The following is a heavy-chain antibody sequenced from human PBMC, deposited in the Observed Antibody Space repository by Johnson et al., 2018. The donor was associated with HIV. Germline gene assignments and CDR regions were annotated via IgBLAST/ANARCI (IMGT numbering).Heavy chain of an antibody. CDR1: GFTFDDYA. D-gene: IGHD2-15*01. V-gene: IGHV3-9*01. Sequence: EVQLVESGGGLVQPGRSLRLSCAASGFTFDDYAMHWVRQAPGKGLEWVSGISWNSGSIGYADSVKGRFTISRDNAKNSLYLQMNSLRAEDTAVYYCARTPGYSRSFDIWGQGTMVTVSS. CDR3: ARTPGYSRSFDI. J-gene: IGHJ3*02. CDR2: ISWNSGSI.